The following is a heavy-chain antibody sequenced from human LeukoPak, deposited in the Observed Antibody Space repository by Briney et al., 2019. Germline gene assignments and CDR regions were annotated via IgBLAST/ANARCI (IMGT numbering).Heavy chain of an antibody. CDR3: ATISAQTFDI. CDR1: GFTFSNYE. CDR2: IKPDGIDK. Sequence: PGGSLRLSCAGSGFTFSNYEMNWVRQSPRKGLEWVANIKPDGIDKYYVDSARGRFTVSRDDAKNSAFLQMNSLRAEDTAIYYCATISAQTFDIWGQGTLVSVSS. V-gene: IGHV3-7*01. J-gene: IGHJ3*02. D-gene: IGHD5-24*01.